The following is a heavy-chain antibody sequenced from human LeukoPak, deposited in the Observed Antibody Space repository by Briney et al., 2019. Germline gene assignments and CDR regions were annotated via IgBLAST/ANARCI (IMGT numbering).Heavy chain of an antibody. CDR2: IDANSGDT. D-gene: IGHD2-15*01. V-gene: IGHV1-2*02. CDR3: ASEAFCVGGSCQLHRVAS. Sequence: GASVKVSCKASGYTFSAYYMHWVRQAPGQGLEWMGWIDANSGDTKYAQKFQGRVTITRDTSIGTAYMELNSLISDDTAAYYCASEAFCVGGSCQLHRVASWGPGTQVTVSS. J-gene: IGHJ4*02. CDR1: GYTFSAYY.